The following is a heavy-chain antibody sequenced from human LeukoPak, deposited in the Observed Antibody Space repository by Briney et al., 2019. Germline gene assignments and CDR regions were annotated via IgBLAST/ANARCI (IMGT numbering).Heavy chain of an antibody. J-gene: IGHJ5*02. D-gene: IGHD5-12*01. CDR2: ICPGDSDT. Sequence: NLGESLKISCKGSGYSFTSYWIGWVRQMPGKGLEWMGIICPGDSDTRYSPSFQGQVTISADKSISTAYLQWSSLKASDTAMYYCARPVDNNWFDPWGQGTLVTVSS. CDR1: GYSFTSYW. CDR3: ARPVDNNWFDP. V-gene: IGHV5-51*01.